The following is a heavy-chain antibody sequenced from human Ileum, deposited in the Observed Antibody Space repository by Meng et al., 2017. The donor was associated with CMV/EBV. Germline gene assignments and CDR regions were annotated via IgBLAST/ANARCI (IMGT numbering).Heavy chain of an antibody. CDR1: GYTFTSYF. Sequence: CKAAGYTFTSYFMRWGRQAPGQELEWMGIINPSVGNTNYAQNFQGRVTMTSDTSTTTAYMELSSLRSEDTAVYYCARDGGDGYNLVDYWGQGTLVTVSS. J-gene: IGHJ4*02. CDR3: ARDGGDGYNLVDY. D-gene: IGHD5-24*01. CDR2: INPSVGNT. V-gene: IGHV1-46*01.